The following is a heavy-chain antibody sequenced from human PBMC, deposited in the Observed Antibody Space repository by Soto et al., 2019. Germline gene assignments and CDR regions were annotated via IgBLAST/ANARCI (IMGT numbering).Heavy chain of an antibody. J-gene: IGHJ4*02. CDR2: IYYSGST. V-gene: IGHV4-31*03. Sequence: SETLSLTCTVAGGSISSGGYYWSWIRQHPGKGLEWIGYIYYSGSTYYNPSLKGRVTISVDTSKNQFSLKLSSVTAADTAVYYCARALESIGSGYSSSWYLDYWGQGTLVTVSS. CDR1: GGSISSGGYY. D-gene: IGHD6-13*01. CDR3: ARALESIGSGYSSSWYLDY.